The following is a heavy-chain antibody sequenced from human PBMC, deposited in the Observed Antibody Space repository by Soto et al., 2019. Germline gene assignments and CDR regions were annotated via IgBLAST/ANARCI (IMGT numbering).Heavy chain of an antibody. CDR2: IIPIFGTA. D-gene: IGHD6-19*01. CDR1: GGTFSSYA. CDR3: ARVEAVPPGHYYYGMDV. V-gene: IGHV1-69*06. J-gene: IGHJ6*02. Sequence: ASVKVSCKASGGTFSSYAISWVRQAPGQGLEWMGGIIPIFGTANYAQKFQGRVTITADKSTSTAYMELSSLRSEDTAVYYCARVEAVPPGHYYYGMDVWGQGTTVTVSS.